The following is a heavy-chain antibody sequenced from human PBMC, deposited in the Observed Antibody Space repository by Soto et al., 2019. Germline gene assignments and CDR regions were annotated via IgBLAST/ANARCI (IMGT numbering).Heavy chain of an antibody. J-gene: IGHJ1*01. CDR3: VRSYTLMVAALGE. CDR2: VFYSGNS. CDR1: GGSVNSGSYY. V-gene: IGHV4-61*01. D-gene: IGHD3-16*01. Sequence: QVQLQESGPGLVKPSETLSLTCTVSGGSVNSGSYYWNWIRQPPGKGLEWLGYVFYSGNSNYKPSVRSRVAISVDTSKNQFFLRLSSVTAADTAVYYCVRSYTLMVAALGEWGQGTLVTLSS.